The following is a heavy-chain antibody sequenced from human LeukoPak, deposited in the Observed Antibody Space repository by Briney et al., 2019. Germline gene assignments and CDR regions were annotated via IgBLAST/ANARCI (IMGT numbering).Heavy chain of an antibody. CDR2: IIPIFGTA. CDR3: ARAMAGGTYSLILAH. CDR1: GGTFSSYA. J-gene: IGHJ4*02. D-gene: IGHD1-26*01. V-gene: IGHV1-69*05. Sequence: ASVKVSCKASGGTFSSYAISWVRQAPGQGLEWMGGIIPIFGTANYAQKFQGRVTITTDESTSTAYMELSGLRSEDTAVYYCARAMAGGTYSLILAHWGQGTLVTVSS.